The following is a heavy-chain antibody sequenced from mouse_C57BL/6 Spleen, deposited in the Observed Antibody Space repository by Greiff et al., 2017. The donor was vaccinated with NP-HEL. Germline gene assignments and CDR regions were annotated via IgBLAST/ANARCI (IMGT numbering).Heavy chain of an antibody. D-gene: IGHD1-1*01. CDR1: GYAFSSYW. Sequence: VQRVESGAELVKPGASVKISCKASGYAFSSYWMNWVKQRPGKGLEWIGQIYPGDGDTNYNGKFKGKATLTADKSSSTAYMQLSSLTSEDSAVYFCARENYYGSRWFAYWGQGTLVTVSA. V-gene: IGHV1-80*01. CDR2: IYPGDGDT. J-gene: IGHJ3*01. CDR3: ARENYYGSRWFAY.